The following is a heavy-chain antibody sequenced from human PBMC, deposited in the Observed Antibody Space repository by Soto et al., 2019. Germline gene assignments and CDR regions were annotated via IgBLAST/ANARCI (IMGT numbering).Heavy chain of an antibody. J-gene: IGHJ4*02. D-gene: IGHD3-22*01. Sequence: EVQLVHSGAEVKKPGESLQISCKGSGYSFTSYWIGWVRQMPGKGLEWMGSIYPGDSDTRYSPSFQGQVTLTADKSISTAYLQWSSLKASDTAMYYCARSYYYDSSGYYFYYFDNWGQGTLVTVSS. CDR2: IYPGDSDT. CDR1: GYSFTSYW. V-gene: IGHV5-51*01. CDR3: ARSYYYDSSGYYFYYFDN.